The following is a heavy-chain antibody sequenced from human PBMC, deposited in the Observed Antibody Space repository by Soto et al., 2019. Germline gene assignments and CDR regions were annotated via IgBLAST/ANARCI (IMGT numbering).Heavy chain of an antibody. Sequence: SETLSLTCTVSGGSISSYYWSWIRQPPGKGLEWIGYIYYSGSTNYNPSLKSRVTISVDTSKNQFSLKLSSVTAADTAVYYCARDKPPFDYWGQGTLVTVSS. CDR3: ARDKPPFDY. CDR1: GGSISSYY. CDR2: IYYSGST. J-gene: IGHJ4*02. V-gene: IGHV4-59*01.